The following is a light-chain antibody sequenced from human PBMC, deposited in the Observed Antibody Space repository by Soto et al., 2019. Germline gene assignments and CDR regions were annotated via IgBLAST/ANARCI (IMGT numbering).Light chain of an antibody. CDR3: QQRSNWPLT. CDR1: QSVSSY. V-gene: IGKV3-11*01. Sequence: EIVLTQSPATLSLSPGERATLSCMASQSVSSYLAWYQQKPGQAPRLLIYDASHRATGIPARFSGSGSGTDFTLTISILEPEDFAVYSCQQRSNWPLTFGGGTKVEIK. J-gene: IGKJ4*01. CDR2: DAS.